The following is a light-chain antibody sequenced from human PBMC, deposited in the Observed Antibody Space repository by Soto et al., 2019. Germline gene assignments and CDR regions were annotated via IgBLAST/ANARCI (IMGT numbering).Light chain of an antibody. J-gene: IGLJ1*01. Sequence: QSALTQPPSASGSPGQSVTISCTGTSSDVGGYSYVSWYQHYPGKAPKLMIYEVNKRPSGVPDRFSGSKSGNTASLTVSGLQAEDEADYYCTSYAGSNNFVFGTGTKLTVL. V-gene: IGLV2-8*01. CDR2: EVN. CDR1: SSDVGGYSY. CDR3: TSYAGSNNFV.